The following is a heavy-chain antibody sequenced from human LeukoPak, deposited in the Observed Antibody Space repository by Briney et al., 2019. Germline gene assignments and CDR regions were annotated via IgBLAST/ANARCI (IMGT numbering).Heavy chain of an antibody. CDR1: GYTFSGHY. J-gene: IGHJ4*02. V-gene: IGHV1-2*06. Sequence: WASVKVSCKASGYTFSGHYLHWVRQAPGQGLEWMGRINPNPGVTQYTENFQGRVTMTGDTSISTAYMELNGLRSDDTAIYYCARTWIQLFTPVFDLWGQGTLVTVSS. CDR3: ARTWIQLFTPVFDL. CDR2: INPNPGVT. D-gene: IGHD5-18*01.